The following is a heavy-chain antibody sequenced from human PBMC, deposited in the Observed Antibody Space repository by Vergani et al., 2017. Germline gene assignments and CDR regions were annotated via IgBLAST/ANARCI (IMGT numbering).Heavy chain of an antibody. CDR3: ARDRPTTMIVVVGAFDI. V-gene: IGHV3-48*02. D-gene: IGHD3-22*01. J-gene: IGHJ3*02. CDR1: GFTFSSYS. CDR2: ISSSSSTI. Sequence: EVQLVESGGGLVQPGGSLRLSCAASGFTFSSYSMNWVRQAPGKGLEWVSYISSSSSTIYYADSVKGRVTISRDNAKNSLYLQMNSLRDEDTAVYYCARDRPTTMIVVVGAFDIWGQGTMVTVSS.